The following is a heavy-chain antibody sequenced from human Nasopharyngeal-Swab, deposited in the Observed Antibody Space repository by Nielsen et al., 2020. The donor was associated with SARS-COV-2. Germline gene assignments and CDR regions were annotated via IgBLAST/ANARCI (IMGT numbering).Heavy chain of an antibody. CDR3: ARGFYGSFYYYYGMDV. V-gene: IGHV1-18*01. J-gene: IGHJ6*02. Sequence: ASVKVSCKASGYTFTSYGISWVRQAPGQRLEWMGWITAYNGNTNYAQKLQGRVTMTTDTSTSTAYMELRSLRSDDTAVYYCARGFYGSFYYYYGMDVWGQGTTVTVSS. D-gene: IGHD2/OR15-2a*01. CDR2: ITAYNGNT. CDR1: GYTFTSYG.